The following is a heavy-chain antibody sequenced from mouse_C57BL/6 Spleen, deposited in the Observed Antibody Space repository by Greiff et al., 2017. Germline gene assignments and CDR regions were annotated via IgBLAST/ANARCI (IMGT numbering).Heavy chain of an antibody. CDR3: TRSYGNAGD. CDR1: GYTFTDYE. CDR2: IDPETGGT. Sequence: QVHVKQSGAELVRPGASVTLSCKASGYTFTDYEMPWVKQTPVHGLEWIGAIDPETGGTAYNQKFKGKAILTADKSSSTAYMELRSLTSEDTAVYYCTRSYGNAGDWGQGTTLTVSS. J-gene: IGHJ2*01. D-gene: IGHD2-1*01. V-gene: IGHV1-15*01.